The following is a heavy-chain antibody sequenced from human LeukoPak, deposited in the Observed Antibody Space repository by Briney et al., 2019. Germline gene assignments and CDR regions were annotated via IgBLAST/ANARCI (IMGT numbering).Heavy chain of an antibody. CDR3: ARGPYSSSWYGNYYSGKDV. CDR2: IIPIFGTA. J-gene: IGHJ6*04. CDR1: GGTFSSYA. Sequence: ASVKVSCKASGGTFSSYAISWVRQAPGQGLEWMGGIIPIFGTANYAQKFQGRVTITADESTSTAYMELSSLRSEDTAVYYCARGPYSSSWYGNYYSGKDVWGKGTTVTVSS. V-gene: IGHV1-69*13. D-gene: IGHD6-13*01.